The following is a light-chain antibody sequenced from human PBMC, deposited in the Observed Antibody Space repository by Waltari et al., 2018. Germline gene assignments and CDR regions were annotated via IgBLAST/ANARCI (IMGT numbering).Light chain of an antibody. Sequence: DIVMTQSPDSLAVSLGERATINCKSSQSVLYSSANKSYLNWYQQKQGQPPKLLIYWASTRESGVPDRISGAGSGTDFTLTISSLQSEDVAVYYCQQYYSTPLTFGGGTKVEIK. CDR2: WAS. V-gene: IGKV4-1*01. CDR1: QSVLYSSANKSY. J-gene: IGKJ4*01. CDR3: QQYYSTPLT.